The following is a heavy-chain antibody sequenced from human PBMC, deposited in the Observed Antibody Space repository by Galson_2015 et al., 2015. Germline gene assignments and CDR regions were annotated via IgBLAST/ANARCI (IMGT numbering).Heavy chain of an antibody. CDR3: TKSNSLQDDNGWYYFDH. V-gene: IGHV3-23*01. Sequence: SLRLSCAASGFIFRNYAMTWVRQGPGKGLDWVSVISGSGGWTYYAGSVKGRFNISRDNSKNTLYLQMSSLRAEDTAIYYCTKSNSLQDDNGWYYFDHWGQGTLVTVSS. D-gene: IGHD6-19*01. J-gene: IGHJ4*02. CDR2: ISGSGGWT. CDR1: GFIFRNYA.